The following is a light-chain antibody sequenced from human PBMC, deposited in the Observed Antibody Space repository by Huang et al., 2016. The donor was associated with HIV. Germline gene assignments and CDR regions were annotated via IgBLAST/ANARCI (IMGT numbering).Light chain of an antibody. CDR3: QQSFNTRWT. CDR1: QRIGSY. J-gene: IGKJ1*01. Sequence: DIQMTQSPSSLSASVGDRVTITCRASQRIGSYLNWYQQKPGKAPKLLIYAASSVQRGVPSRFSGSGSGTDFTLTISSLQPEDFASYYCQQSFNTRWTFGQGTKVEIK. CDR2: AAS. V-gene: IGKV1-39*01.